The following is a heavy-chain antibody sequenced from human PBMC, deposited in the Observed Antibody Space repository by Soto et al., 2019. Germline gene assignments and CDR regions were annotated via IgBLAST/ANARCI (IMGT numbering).Heavy chain of an antibody. D-gene: IGHD3-10*01. CDR3: TTAVLWFGESDYYYYGMDV. CDR1: GFTFSNAW. J-gene: IGHJ6*02. CDR2: IKSKTDGGTP. Sequence: GGSLRLSCAASGFTFSNAWMNWVRQAPGKGLEWVGRIKSKTDGGTPDYAAPVKGRFTISRDDSKNTLYLQMNSLKTEDTAVYYCTTAVLWFGESDYYYYGMDVWGQGTTVTVSS. V-gene: IGHV3-15*07.